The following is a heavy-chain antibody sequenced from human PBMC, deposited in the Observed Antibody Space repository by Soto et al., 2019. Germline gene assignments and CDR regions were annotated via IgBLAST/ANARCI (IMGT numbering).Heavy chain of an antibody. CDR2: IYYSGRT. CDR1: GGSISSYY. V-gene: IGHV4-59*01. CDR3: ARGYCSSTICYIWDNWFDP. D-gene: IGHD2-2*02. Sequence: SETLSLTCTVSGGSISSYYWSWIRQPPGKGLEWIGYIYYSGRTNYNPSLKSRVTISVDTSKNQFSLKLSSVTAADTAVYYCARGYCSSTICYIWDNWFDPWGQETLVTVSS. J-gene: IGHJ5*02.